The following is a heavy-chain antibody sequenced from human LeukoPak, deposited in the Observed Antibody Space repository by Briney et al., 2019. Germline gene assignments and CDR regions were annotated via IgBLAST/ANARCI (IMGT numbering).Heavy chain of an antibody. Sequence: GGSLRLSCAASGFTFSSYSMNWVRQAPGKGLEWVSAISGSGGSTYYADSVKGRFTISRDNSKNTLYLQMNSLRAEDTAVYYCAKKQTPGIRERGWAFFDYWGQGTLVTVSS. CDR2: ISGSGGST. V-gene: IGHV3-23*01. CDR1: GFTFSSYS. J-gene: IGHJ4*02. CDR3: AKKQTPGIRERGWAFFDY. D-gene: IGHD1-14*01.